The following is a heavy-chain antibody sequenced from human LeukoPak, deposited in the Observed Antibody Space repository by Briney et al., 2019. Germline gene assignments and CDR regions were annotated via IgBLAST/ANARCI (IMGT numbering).Heavy chain of an antibody. CDR2: INSDGSST. CDR1: GFTFSSYW. Sequence: GGSLRLSCAASGFTFSSYWMRWGRQAPGKGLVWVSRINSDGSSTSYADSVKGRFTISRDNAKNTLYLQMNSLRAEDTAVYYCARGVAVAGLGGYWGQGTLVTVSS. J-gene: IGHJ4*02. V-gene: IGHV3-74*01. D-gene: IGHD6-19*01. CDR3: ARGVAVAGLGGY.